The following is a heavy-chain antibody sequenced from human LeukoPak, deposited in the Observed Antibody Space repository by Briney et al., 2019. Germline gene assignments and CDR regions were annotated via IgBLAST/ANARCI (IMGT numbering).Heavy chain of an antibody. CDR2: IIPDSGGA. CDR1: GYTFTYYY. Sequence: ASVKVSCKTSGYTFTYYYVHWVRQAPGQGLEWMGYIIPDSGGADYDQRFQGRVTMTRDKSISTVYMELSSLRSDDTAVYYCSTEDRYCGSANCGKYWGQGTLVTVSS. V-gene: IGHV1-2*02. CDR3: STEDRYCGSANCGKY. J-gene: IGHJ4*02. D-gene: IGHD2-2*01.